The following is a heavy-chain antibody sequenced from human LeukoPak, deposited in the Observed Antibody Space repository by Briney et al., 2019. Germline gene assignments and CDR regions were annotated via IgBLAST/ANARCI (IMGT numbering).Heavy chain of an antibody. Sequence: GGSLRLSCAASGFTFSNYAMSWVRQAPGKGLEWVSVISVSGGSTYYADYVKGRFTISRDNSKSTLYLQMNSLRAEDTAVYYCAKARDEGILGTTFDYWGQGTLVTVSS. J-gene: IGHJ4*02. V-gene: IGHV3-23*01. D-gene: IGHD1-14*01. CDR1: GFTFSNYA. CDR2: ISVSGGST. CDR3: AKARDEGILGTTFDY.